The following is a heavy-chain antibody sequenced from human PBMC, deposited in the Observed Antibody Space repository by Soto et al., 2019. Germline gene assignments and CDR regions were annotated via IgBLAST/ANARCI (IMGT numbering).Heavy chain of an antibody. D-gene: IGHD1-1*01. CDR1: GGSISSNNW. Sequence: HVQLQESGPGLVTPSGTLSLTCAVSGGSISSNNWWSWVRQPPGKGLEWIGEIYHDGNTHYNPSLRSRVTISVDKSKKHFALILTSLTAADTAVYYCAKLDGGGYWGQGTLVTVSS. J-gene: IGHJ4*02. CDR2: IYHDGNT. V-gene: IGHV4-4*02. CDR3: AKLDGGGY.